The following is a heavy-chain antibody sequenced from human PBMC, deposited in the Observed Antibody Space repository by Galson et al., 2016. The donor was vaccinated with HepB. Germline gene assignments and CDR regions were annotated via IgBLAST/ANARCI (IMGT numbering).Heavy chain of an antibody. J-gene: IGHJ6*02. V-gene: IGHV2-70*13. D-gene: IGHD4-17*01. CDR3: ARYLRSHCYYVMDV. CDR2: IDWNGNK. Sequence: PALVKPTQTLTMTCTFSGFSLSTSGMAVSWIRQLPGKALEWLAVIDWNGNKFYSPSLTTRLTISKATSKNQVVLTLTNMDPVDTATYFCARYLRSHCYYVMDVWGQGTTVTVSS. CDR1: GFSLSTSGMA.